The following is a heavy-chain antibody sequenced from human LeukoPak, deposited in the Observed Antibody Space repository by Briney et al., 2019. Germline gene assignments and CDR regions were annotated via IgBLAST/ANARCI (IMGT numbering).Heavy chain of an antibody. Sequence: PSETLSLTCTVSGGSISSYYWSWIRQPPGKGLEWIGYIYYSGSTNYNPSLKSRVTISVDTSKNQFSLKLGSVTAADTAVYYCARDFLFGAVAGHDAFDIWGQGTMVTVSS. V-gene: IGHV4-59*01. CDR1: GGSISSYY. CDR2: IYYSGST. D-gene: IGHD6-19*01. CDR3: ARDFLFGAVAGHDAFDI. J-gene: IGHJ3*02.